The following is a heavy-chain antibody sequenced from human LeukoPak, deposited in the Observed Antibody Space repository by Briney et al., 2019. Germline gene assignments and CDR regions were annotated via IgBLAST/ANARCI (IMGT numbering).Heavy chain of an antibody. CDR2: VSGTTTDT. J-gene: IGHJ4*02. CDR1: GFPFSDYY. CDR3: ARDGTYTDYDPDFDI. V-gene: IGHV3-11*06. D-gene: IGHD5-12*01. Sequence: PGGSLRLSCVASGFPFSDYYMNWIRQVPGKGLEWVSYVSGTTTDTSHADSVKGRFTISRDNAKNSLYLQMNSLRAEDTAVFYCARDGTYTDYDPDFDIWGQGTLVTVSS.